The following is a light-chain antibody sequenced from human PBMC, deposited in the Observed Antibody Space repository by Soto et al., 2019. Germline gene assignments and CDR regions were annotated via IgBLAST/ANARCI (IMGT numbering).Light chain of an antibody. CDR1: SGHSSYA. Sequence: QSVLTQSPSASASLGASVKLTCTLSSGHSSYAIAWHQQQPGKGPRYLMNLNSDGSHSKGDGIPDRFSGSSSGAERYLTISSLQSEDEADYYCQTGGTGFYVFVPGTKVTVL. V-gene: IGLV4-69*01. CDR2: LNSDGSH. J-gene: IGLJ1*01. CDR3: QTGGTGFYV.